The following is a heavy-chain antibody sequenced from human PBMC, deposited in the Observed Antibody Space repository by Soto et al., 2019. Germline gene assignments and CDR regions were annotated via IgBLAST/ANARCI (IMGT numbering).Heavy chain of an antibody. CDR3: TTERCTGTNCYVKNAFDS. Sequence: PGGSLRLSCAASGFTFNDAWMTWVRQAPGKGLEWVGRIKTKTDSGTTDYAAPVKGRFTISRDDSKSTVYLQMNSLKIEDTGVYYCTTERCTGTNCYVKNAFDSWGQGTMVTVSS. V-gene: IGHV3-15*01. J-gene: IGHJ3*02. CDR1: GFTFNDAW. D-gene: IGHD2-2*01. CDR2: IKTKTDSGTT.